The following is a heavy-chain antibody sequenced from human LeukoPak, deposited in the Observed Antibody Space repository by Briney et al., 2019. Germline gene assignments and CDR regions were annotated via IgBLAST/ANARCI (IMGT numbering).Heavy chain of an antibody. CDR1: GFTFSSYS. CDR2: INNTSSYI. V-gene: IGHV3-21*01. Sequence: GGSLRLSCAASGFTFSSYSMNWVRQAPGKGLEWVSSINNTSSYIYYAYSVNGRFTISRDNAKHSLYLQTNSMRDEDTAVYYCAREAETDYDFWSGAYYYMDVWGKGTTVTVSS. D-gene: IGHD3-3*01. J-gene: IGHJ6*03. CDR3: AREAETDYDFWSGAYYYMDV.